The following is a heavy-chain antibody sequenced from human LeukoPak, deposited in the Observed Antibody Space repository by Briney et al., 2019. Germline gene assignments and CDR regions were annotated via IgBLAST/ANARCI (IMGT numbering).Heavy chain of an antibody. CDR3: ARDSYVDSEAVRWFDP. CDR2: VLNDGSNK. Sequence: GDSLSLSCTASGFTFSDFNMHWVRQAPGKGLEWVALVLNDGSNKYYADSVKGRFTISRDNSKNTLYLQMNSLRAEDTAVYYCARDSYVDSEAVRWFDPWGQGTLVTVSS. D-gene: IGHD4-17*01. V-gene: IGHV3-30*04. J-gene: IGHJ5*02. CDR1: GFTFSDFN.